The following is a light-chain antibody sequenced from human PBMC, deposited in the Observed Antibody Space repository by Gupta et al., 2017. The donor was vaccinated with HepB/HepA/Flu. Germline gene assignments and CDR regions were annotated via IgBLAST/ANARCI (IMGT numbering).Light chain of an antibody. V-gene: IGKV3-20*01. Sequence: EIVLTQSPGTLSLSPGERATLSCRASQSVRSSYLAWYQQKPGQAPRLLIYGASSRATGIPDRFSGSGSGTDFTLTISRLEPEDFAVYSCQQDGSSPLTFGGGTKVEIK. J-gene: IGKJ4*01. CDR3: QQDGSSPLT. CDR1: QSVRSSY. CDR2: GAS.